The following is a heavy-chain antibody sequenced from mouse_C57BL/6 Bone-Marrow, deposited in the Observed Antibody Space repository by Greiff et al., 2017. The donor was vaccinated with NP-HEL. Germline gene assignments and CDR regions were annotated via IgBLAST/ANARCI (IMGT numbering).Heavy chain of an antibody. J-gene: IGHJ2*01. V-gene: IGHV1-55*01. Sequence: VQLQQPGAELVKPGASVKMSCKASGYTFTSYWITWVKPRPGQGLEWIGDIYPGSGSTNYNEKFKSKATLTVDSSSSTAYMQLSSLTSEDSAVYYCASGYYGSSPYYCDYWGQGTTLTVSS. D-gene: IGHD1-1*01. CDR3: ASGYYGSSPYYCDY. CDR2: IYPGSGST. CDR1: GYTFTSYW.